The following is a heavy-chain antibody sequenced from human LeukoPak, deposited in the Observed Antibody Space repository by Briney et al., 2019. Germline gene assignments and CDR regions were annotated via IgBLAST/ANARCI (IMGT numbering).Heavy chain of an antibody. J-gene: IGHJ6*03. D-gene: IGHD6-19*01. V-gene: IGHV4-38-2*02. Sequence: PSETLSLTCTVSGYSISSGYFWGWIRQPPGKGLEWIGNIYHSGSTYYNPSLKSRVTISLDTSQNQFSLRLSSVTAADTAVYYCARGGGLIAVAGIYMDVWGKGTTVTVSS. CDR2: IYHSGST. CDR1: GYSISSGYF. CDR3: ARGGGLIAVAGIYMDV.